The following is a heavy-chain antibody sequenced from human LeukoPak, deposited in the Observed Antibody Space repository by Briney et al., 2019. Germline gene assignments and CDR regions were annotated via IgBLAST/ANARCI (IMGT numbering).Heavy chain of an antibody. D-gene: IGHD6-13*01. V-gene: IGHV3-48*01. CDR3: ARDLFAAAGTFDY. CDR2: ISSSSTI. CDR1: GFTVSSYS. J-gene: IGHJ4*02. Sequence: PGGSLRLSCAASGFTVSSYSMNWVRQAPGKGLEWVSYISSSSTIYYADSVKGRFTISRDNSKNTLYLQMNSLRAEDTAVYYCARDLFAAAGTFDYWGQGTLVTVSS.